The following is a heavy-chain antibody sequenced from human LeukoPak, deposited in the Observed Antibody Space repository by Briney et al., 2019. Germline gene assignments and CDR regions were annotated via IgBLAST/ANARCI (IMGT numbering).Heavy chain of an antibody. D-gene: IGHD3-3*01. V-gene: IGHV3-49*04. CDR1: GFTFGEDA. Sequence: GGSLRLSCTASGFTFGEDAMTWVRQAPGKGLEWVGFMRSNAHGGTAEYAASVKGRFTISRDESKNIAYLQMNTLKPDDTAMYYCWSRGETFGESFDYWGQGTLVTVSS. CDR2: MRSNAHGGTA. CDR3: WSRGETFGESFDY. J-gene: IGHJ4*02.